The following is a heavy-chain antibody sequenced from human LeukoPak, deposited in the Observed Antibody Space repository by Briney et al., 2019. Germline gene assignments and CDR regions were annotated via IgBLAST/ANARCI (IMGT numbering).Heavy chain of an antibody. Sequence: GGSLRLSCAASGFTFSSYWMHWLRQEPRKGLVWVSRISTDGSSRSYADSVKGRFTISRDNAKNSLYLQMNSLRDEDTAVYYCARGTTPDYWGQGTLVTVSS. J-gene: IGHJ4*02. V-gene: IGHV3-74*01. CDR3: ARGTTPDY. CDR1: GFTFSSYW. CDR2: ISTDGSSR. D-gene: IGHD1-1*01.